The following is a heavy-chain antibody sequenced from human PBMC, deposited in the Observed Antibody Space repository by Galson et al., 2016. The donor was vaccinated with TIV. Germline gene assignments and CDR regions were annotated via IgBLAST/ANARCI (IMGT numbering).Heavy chain of an antibody. CDR2: ISGSGGQT. CDR1: GFDFNALA. D-gene: IGHD5-24*01. J-gene: IGHJ4*02. CDR3: AKSLFHTIDFGGLTVIFDH. Sequence: SLRLSCAASGFDFNALAMSWVRQVPGKGLQWVASISGSGGQTHYGDSVRGRFIISRDDSKNTVYLRMHNVRVDDTAVYYCAKSLFHTIDFGGLTVIFDHWGQGALVTVSS. V-gene: IGHV3-23*01.